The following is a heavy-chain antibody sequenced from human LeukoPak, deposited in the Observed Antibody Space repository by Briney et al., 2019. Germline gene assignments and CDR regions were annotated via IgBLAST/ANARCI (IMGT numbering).Heavy chain of an antibody. D-gene: IGHD3-16*01. V-gene: IGHV3-15*01. CDR3: TTAPYDYGWGWEN. J-gene: IGHJ4*02. Sequence: GGSLRLSCAASGFTFSNAWMSWVRQAPGKGLEWVGRIKSKTDGGTTDYAAPVKGRFTISRDDSKNTLYLQMHSLITEDTAVYYCTTAPYDYGWGWENWGQGTLVSVSS. CDR1: GFTFSNAW. CDR2: IKSKTDGGTT.